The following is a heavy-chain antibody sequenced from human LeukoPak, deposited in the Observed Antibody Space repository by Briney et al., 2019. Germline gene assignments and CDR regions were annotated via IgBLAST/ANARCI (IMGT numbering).Heavy chain of an antibody. D-gene: IGHD2-15*01. CDR1: GGSISSYY. J-gene: IGHJ4*02. V-gene: IGHV4-59*12. Sequence: SETLSLTCTVSGGSISSYYWSWIRQPPGKGLEWIGYIYYSGSTNYNPSLKSRVTISVDTPKNQFSLKLSSVTAADTAVYYCARDCSGGSCYTAWGQGTLVTVSS. CDR2: IYYSGST. CDR3: ARDCSGGSCYTA.